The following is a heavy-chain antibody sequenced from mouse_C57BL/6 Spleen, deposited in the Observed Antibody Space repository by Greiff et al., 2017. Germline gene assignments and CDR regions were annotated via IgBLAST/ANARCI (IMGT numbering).Heavy chain of an antibody. CDR2: IWSGGST. CDR1: GFSLTSYG. V-gene: IGHV2-2*01. CDR3: ARNSYDGYYGYYAMDY. D-gene: IGHD2-3*01. Sequence: QVQLKESGPGLVQPSQSLSITCTVSGFSLTSYGVHWVRQSPGKGLEWLGVIWSGGSTDYNAAFISRLSLSKDHSKSQVFVKMNSLQADDTAIYYCARNSYDGYYGYYAMDYWGQGTSVTVSS. J-gene: IGHJ4*01.